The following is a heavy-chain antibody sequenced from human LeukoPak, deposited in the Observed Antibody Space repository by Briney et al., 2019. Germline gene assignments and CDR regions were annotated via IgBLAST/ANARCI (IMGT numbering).Heavy chain of an antibody. CDR1: GFTFSSYW. CDR2: INSDGSST. J-gene: IGHJ4*02. Sequence: QTGGSLRLSCAASGFTFSSYWMHWVRQAPGNGLVWVSRINSDGSSTSYADSVKGRFTISRDNSKNTLYLQMNSLRAEDAAVYYCAKDQNGAGSNYGPGDYWGQGTLVTVSS. D-gene: IGHD4-11*01. V-gene: IGHV3-74*01. CDR3: AKDQNGAGSNYGPGDY.